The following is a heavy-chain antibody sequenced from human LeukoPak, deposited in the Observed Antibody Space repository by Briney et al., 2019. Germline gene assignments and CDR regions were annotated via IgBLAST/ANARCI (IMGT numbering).Heavy chain of an antibody. V-gene: IGHV3-53*01. Sequence: GGSLRLSCAASGFTVSSNYMTWVRQAPGKGLEWVSVIYIGGSTDYADSVKGRFTISRDNSKNTLYLQMNSLRAEDTAVYYCARIEWERLGRAFDIWGQGTMVTVSS. J-gene: IGHJ3*02. CDR3: ARIEWERLGRAFDI. CDR2: IYIGGST. D-gene: IGHD1-26*01. CDR1: GFTVSSNY.